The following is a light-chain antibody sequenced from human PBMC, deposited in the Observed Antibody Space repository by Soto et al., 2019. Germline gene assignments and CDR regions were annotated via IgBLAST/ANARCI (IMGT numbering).Light chain of an antibody. CDR2: GAS. CDR1: QSVDSSF. J-gene: IGKJ1*01. Sequence: EIVLTQSPGSLSLSPGERATLSCRASQSVDSSFFAWYQQKPGQAPMLLIYGASNRATGIPDSFSGRGSGTDFTLTITGLETEDCAVYYCQQYVSSVTFGQGTKVEIK. CDR3: QQYVSSVT. V-gene: IGKV3-20*01.